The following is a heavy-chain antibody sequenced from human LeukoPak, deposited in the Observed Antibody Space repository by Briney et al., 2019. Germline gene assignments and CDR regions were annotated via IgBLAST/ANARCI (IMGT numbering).Heavy chain of an antibody. Sequence: GGSLRLSCAASGFTFITNDMTWVRQAPGKGLEWVSVLYSDGNTKYADSVQGRFTISRHNPKNTLYLEMNSLSPDDTAVYYCARGVEPLAANTLAYWGQGTLVTVSS. V-gene: IGHV3-53*01. CDR1: GFTFITND. J-gene: IGHJ4*02. D-gene: IGHD1-14*01. CDR2: LYSDGNT. CDR3: ARGVEPLAANTLAY.